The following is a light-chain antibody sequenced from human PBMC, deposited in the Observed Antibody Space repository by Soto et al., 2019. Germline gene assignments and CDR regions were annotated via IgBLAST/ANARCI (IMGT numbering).Light chain of an antibody. CDR1: QSISSK. J-gene: IGKJ4*01. V-gene: IGKV3-15*01. CDR3: QEYNNWHPIT. Sequence: EVVMSQSPPNLSVSTGERATLSCRASQSISSKLAWYQQKPGQAPRLLIYGASTSATGIPVRFSGSGSGTEFTLTITRLQSEDFAVYYCQEYNNWHPITFRGGTQVDIK. CDR2: GAS.